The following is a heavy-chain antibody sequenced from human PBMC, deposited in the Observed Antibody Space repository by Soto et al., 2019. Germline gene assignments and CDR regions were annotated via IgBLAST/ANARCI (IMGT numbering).Heavy chain of an antibody. D-gene: IGHD3-22*01. CDR3: AREGGTLYYYDSSGSNWFDP. V-gene: IGHV4-31*03. Sequence: SETLSLTCTVSGGSISSGGYYWSWIRRHPGKGLEWIGYIYYSGSTYYNPSLKSRVTISVDTSKNQFSLKLSSVTAADTAVYYCAREGGTLYYYDSSGSNWFDPWGQGTLVTVSS. CDR1: GGSISSGGYY. J-gene: IGHJ5*02. CDR2: IYYSGST.